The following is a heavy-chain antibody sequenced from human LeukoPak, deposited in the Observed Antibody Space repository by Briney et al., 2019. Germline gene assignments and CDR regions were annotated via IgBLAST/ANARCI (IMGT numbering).Heavy chain of an antibody. J-gene: IGHJ6*03. V-gene: IGHV3-53*01. CDR1: GFSVSSTH. D-gene: IGHD3-9*01. Sequence: PGGSLRLSCAASGFSVSSTHLSWVRQAPGKELEWVSIIYRGGTTSYADSVKGRFTISRDNSKNTLYLQMNSLRAEDKAVYYCARVWEYYDILAAYHHYYMDVWGKGTTVTVSS. CDR2: IYRGGTT. CDR3: ARVWEYYDILAAYHHYYMDV.